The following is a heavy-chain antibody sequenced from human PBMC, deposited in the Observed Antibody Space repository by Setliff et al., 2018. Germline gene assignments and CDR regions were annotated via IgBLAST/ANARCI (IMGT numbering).Heavy chain of an antibody. CDR2: IIPIFGTA. CDR1: GGTFSSYA. Sequence: SVKVSCKASGGTFSSYAISWVRQAPGQGLEWMGGIIPIFGTANYAQKFQGRVTITADESTSTAYMELSSLRSEDTAVYYCASSRDYNFWSGSYYYYGMDVWGQGTTVTVSS. J-gene: IGHJ6*02. D-gene: IGHD3-3*01. CDR3: ASSRDYNFWSGSYYYYGMDV. V-gene: IGHV1-69*13.